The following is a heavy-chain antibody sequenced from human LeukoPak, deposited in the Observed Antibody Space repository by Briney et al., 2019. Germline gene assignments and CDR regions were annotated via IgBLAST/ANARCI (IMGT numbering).Heavy chain of an antibody. Sequence: SETLSLTCAVYGGSFSGNYWSWIRQPPGKGLEWIGEIDHSGSTDYNPSLKSRVTISVDTSKNQFSLKLSSVTAADTAVYYCARAWSIAADYWGQGTLVTVSS. CDR2: IDHSGST. D-gene: IGHD6-6*01. CDR1: GGSFSGNY. J-gene: IGHJ4*02. V-gene: IGHV4-34*01. CDR3: ARAWSIAADY.